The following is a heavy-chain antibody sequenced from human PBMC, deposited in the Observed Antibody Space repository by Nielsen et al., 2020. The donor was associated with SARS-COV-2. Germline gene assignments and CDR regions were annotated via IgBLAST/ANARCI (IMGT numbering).Heavy chain of an antibody. D-gene: IGHD3-3*01. CDR1: GFTFSDYA. Sequence: GSLRLSCAASGFTFSDYAMHWVRHAPGKGLEWVAIISYDGRNKYYADSVKGRITVSRDNSKNTLYLELNTLRIDDTAVYYCARGGGYYDLWSGPSWCDPWGQGTLVTVSS. J-gene: IGHJ5*02. CDR3: ARGGGYYDLWSGPSWCDP. V-gene: IGHV3-30*03. CDR2: ISYDGRNK.